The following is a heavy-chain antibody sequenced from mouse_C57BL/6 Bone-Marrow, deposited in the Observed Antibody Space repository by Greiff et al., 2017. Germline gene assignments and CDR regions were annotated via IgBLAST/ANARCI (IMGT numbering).Heavy chain of an antibody. Sequence: EVMLVESGGDLVKPGGSLKLSCAASGFTFSSYGMSWVRQTPDKRLEWVATISSGGSYTYYPDSVKGRFTISRDNAKNTLYLQMSSLKSEDTAMYYCARQYYYGSSRDYFDYWGQGTTRTVSS. CDR3: ARQYYYGSSRDYFDY. J-gene: IGHJ2*01. CDR2: ISSGGSYT. CDR1: GFTFSSYG. D-gene: IGHD1-1*01. V-gene: IGHV5-6*02.